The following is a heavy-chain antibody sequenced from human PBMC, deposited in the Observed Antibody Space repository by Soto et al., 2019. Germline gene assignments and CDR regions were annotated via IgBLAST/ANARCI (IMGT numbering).Heavy chain of an antibody. CDR3: ARHLSSFRYYYYAMDV. J-gene: IGHJ6*02. D-gene: IGHD2-2*01. Sequence: SLIISQQGSGYTCNVYLVIWVRQLPGKGLEWMGIIYPGDSDTRYSPSFQGDVTITVDKPTSTAYLQWNTLKASHTAMYYCARHLSSFRYYYYAMDVRGQGTTVTLS. V-gene: IGHV5-51*01. CDR2: IYPGDSDT. CDR1: GYTCNVYL.